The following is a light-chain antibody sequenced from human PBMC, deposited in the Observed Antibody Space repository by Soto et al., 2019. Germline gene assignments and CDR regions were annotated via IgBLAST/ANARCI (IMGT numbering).Light chain of an antibody. CDR3: QQYGSSGT. J-gene: IGKJ1*01. Sequence: EIVLTQSPGPPSLSPGERATLSLMASQSVSSNYFAWYQQKPGQAPRLLIYGVSSRATGIPDRFSGSGSGTDFTLTISRLEPEDFAVYYCQQYGSSGTFGQGTKVDIK. CDR2: GVS. CDR1: QSVSSNY. V-gene: IGKV3-20*01.